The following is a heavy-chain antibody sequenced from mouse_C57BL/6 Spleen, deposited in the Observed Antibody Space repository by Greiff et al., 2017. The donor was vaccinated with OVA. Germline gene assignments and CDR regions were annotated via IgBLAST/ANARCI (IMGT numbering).Heavy chain of an antibody. V-gene: IGHV1-72*01. CDR1: GYTFTSYW. Sequence: VQLQQPGAELVKPGASVKLSCKASGYTFTSYWMHWVKQRPGRGLEWIGRIDPNSGGTKYNEKFKSKATLTVDKPSSTAYMQLSSLTSEDSAVYYCARGRYDDDGYYAMDYWGQGTSVTVSS. CDR2: IDPNSGGT. CDR3: ARGRYDDDGYYAMDY. J-gene: IGHJ4*01. D-gene: IGHD2-4*01.